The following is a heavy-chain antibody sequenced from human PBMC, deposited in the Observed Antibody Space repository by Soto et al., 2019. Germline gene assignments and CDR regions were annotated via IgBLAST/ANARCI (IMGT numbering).Heavy chain of an antibody. V-gene: IGHV3-30-3*01. D-gene: IGHD2-15*01. CDR3: ARVPYCSGGSCPHYFDL. J-gene: IGHJ2*01. Sequence: QVQLVESGGGVVQPGRSLRLSCAASGFTFSSYAMHWVRQAPGKGLEWMAVISYDGSNKYYADSVKGRFTISRDNSKNTLYLQMNSLRAEDTAVYYCARVPYCSGGSCPHYFDLWGRGTLVTVSS. CDR1: GFTFSSYA. CDR2: ISYDGSNK.